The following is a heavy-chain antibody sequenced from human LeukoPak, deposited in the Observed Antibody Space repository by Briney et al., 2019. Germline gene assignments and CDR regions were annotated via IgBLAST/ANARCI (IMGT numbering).Heavy chain of an antibody. D-gene: IGHD3-10*01. CDR1: GFTFSTYS. CDR3: AKTDDASYYYGMDV. V-gene: IGHV3-21*01. CDR2: ISSSSSYT. Sequence: GGSLRLSCAASGFTFSTYSMNWVRQAPGKGLEWVSFISSSSSYTFYADSVKGRFTISRDNAKNSLYLQMSSLRAEDTAVYYCAKTDDASYYYGMDVWGQGTTVIVSS. J-gene: IGHJ6*02.